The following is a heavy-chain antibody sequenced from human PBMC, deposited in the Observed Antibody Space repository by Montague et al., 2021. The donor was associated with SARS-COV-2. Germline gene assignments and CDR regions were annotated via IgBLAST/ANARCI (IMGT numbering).Heavy chain of an antibody. CDR2: TCYRSEWYF. CDR1: GDSVSSNNAA. D-gene: IGHD1-26*01. V-gene: IGHV6-1*01. J-gene: IGHJ3*02. Sequence: CAISGDSVSSNNAAWNWIRQSPSRGLEWLGRTCYRSEWYFEYAISLRGRITIKPDTSKNQFSLQLDSVTLDDTDVYYCARYSYSGTYFGPNDAFDIWGQGTLVTVSS. CDR3: ARYSYSGTYFGPNDAFDI.